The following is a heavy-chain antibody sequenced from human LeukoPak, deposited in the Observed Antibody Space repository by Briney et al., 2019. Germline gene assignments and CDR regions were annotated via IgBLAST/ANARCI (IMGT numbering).Heavy chain of an antibody. CDR1: GFTFDDYA. CDR2: ISWDGGST. J-gene: IGHJ6*02. CDR3: AKDSGSYSYYYGMDV. D-gene: IGHD1-26*01. Sequence: PGGSLRLSCAASGFTFDDYAMHWVRQAPGKGLEWVSLISWDGGSTYYADSVKGRFTISRDNSKNSLYLQMNSLRAEDTALYYCAKDSGSYSYYYGMDVWGQGTTVTVSS. V-gene: IGHV3-43D*03.